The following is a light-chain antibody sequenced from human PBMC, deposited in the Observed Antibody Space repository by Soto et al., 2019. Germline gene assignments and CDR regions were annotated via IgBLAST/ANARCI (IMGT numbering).Light chain of an antibody. V-gene: IGKV3D-15*01. J-gene: IGKJ5*01. CDR1: QSVDRY. Sequence: EVVLTPSPDTLSLSPGETATLSCRASQSVDRYVAWYQQKVGQAPRLLIYDAYTRATGVGARFTGSGSGTEFTLTINSLQSEDFVVHYCQQYDNWPPTFGQGTRLEIK. CDR3: QQYDNWPPT. CDR2: DAY.